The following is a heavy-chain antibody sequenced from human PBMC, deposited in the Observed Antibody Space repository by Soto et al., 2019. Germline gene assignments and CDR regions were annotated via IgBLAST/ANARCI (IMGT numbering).Heavy chain of an antibody. V-gene: IGHV3-23*01. CDR2: ISGSGGST. CDR1: GFTFSSYA. CDR3: AKVREGEDIVVVVAVAYAFDI. D-gene: IGHD2-15*01. Sequence: GGSLRLXCAASGFTFSSYAMSWVRQAPGKGLEWVSAISGSGGSTYYADSVKGRFTISRDNSKNTLYLQMNSLRAEDTAVYYCAKVREGEDIVVVVAVAYAFDIWGQGTMVTVSS. J-gene: IGHJ3*02.